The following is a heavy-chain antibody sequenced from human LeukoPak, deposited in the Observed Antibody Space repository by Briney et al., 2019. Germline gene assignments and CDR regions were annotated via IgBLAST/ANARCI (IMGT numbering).Heavy chain of an antibody. J-gene: IGHJ4*02. CDR3: ARAKLGYCSGGSCYRNSFDY. CDR2: IDHSGST. CDR1: GGSISSYY. D-gene: IGHD2-15*01. V-gene: IGHV4-34*01. Sequence: PSETLSLTCTVSGGSISSYYWSWIRQPPGKGLEWIGEIDHSGSTNYNPSLKSRVTISVDTSKNQFSLKLSSVTAADTAVYYCARAKLGYCSGGSCYRNSFDYWGQGTLVTVSS.